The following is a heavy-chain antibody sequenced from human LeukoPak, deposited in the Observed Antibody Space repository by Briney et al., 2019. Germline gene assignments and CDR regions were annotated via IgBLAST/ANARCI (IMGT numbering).Heavy chain of an antibody. J-gene: IGHJ4*02. Sequence: LSETLSLTCTVSGGSISSGGYYWSWIRQPPGKGLEWIGYIYHSGSTYYNPSLKSRVTISVDRSKNQFSLKLSSVTAADTAVYYCARDPYYDFWSGYDYWGQGTLVTVSS. CDR1: GGSISSGGYY. V-gene: IGHV4-30-2*01. CDR3: ARDPYYDFWSGYDY. CDR2: IYHSGST. D-gene: IGHD3-3*01.